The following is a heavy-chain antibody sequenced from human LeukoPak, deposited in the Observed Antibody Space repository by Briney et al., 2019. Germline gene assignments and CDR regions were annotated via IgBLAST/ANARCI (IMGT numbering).Heavy chain of an antibody. V-gene: IGHV3-48*02. J-gene: IGHJ4*02. CDR3: ARSVRGYERCEDY. Sequence: GSLRLSCAASGFTFSSYSMNWVRPAPGKGLEWVSYISSSSSTIYYADSVKGRFTISRDNAKNSLYLQMNSLRDEDTAVYYCARSVRGYERCEDYWGQGTLVTVSS. CDR1: GFTFSSYS. D-gene: IGHD5-12*01. CDR2: ISSSSSTI.